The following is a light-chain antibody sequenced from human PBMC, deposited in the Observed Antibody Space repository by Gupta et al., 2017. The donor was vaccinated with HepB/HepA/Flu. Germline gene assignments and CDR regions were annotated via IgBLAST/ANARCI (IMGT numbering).Light chain of an antibody. CDR3: AAWDDSLNGWV. J-gene: IGLJ3*02. V-gene: IGLV1-44*01. CDR2: SNN. Sequence: QSVLTQPPSASGTPGQRVTISCSGSSSNIGTTTVNWYQQLPGTAPKLLIYSNNQRPSGVPDRFSGSKSGTAASLAISGLQSEDEADYYGAAWDDSLNGWVFGGGTKLTVL. CDR1: SSNIGTTT.